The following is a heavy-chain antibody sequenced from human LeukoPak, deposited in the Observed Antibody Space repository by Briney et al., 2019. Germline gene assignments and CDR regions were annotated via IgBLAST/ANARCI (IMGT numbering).Heavy chain of an antibody. D-gene: IGHD1-1*01. CDR3: ARHGRWDSGTYSFDY. CDR1: GDSITSNY. J-gene: IGHJ4*02. CDR2: MSYSGSS. Sequence: SETLSLTCTVSGDSITSNYWSWIRQPPGKGLEFIGYMSYSGSSNYNPSLKSRVTISVDTSQNQFSLRLSSVTAADTAVYYCARHGRWDSGTYSFDYWGQGTLITVSS. V-gene: IGHV4-59*08.